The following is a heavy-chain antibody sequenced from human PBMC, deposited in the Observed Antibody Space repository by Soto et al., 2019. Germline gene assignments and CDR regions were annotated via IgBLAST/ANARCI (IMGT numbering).Heavy chain of an antibody. CDR2: IYSGETT. CDR3: TRDGRGLGRLSLFEY. J-gene: IGHJ4*02. Sequence: EVQLVESGGGLIHPGGSLRLSCAASGFNVNSHYMNWVRQTPGKGLEWVASIYSGETTYYADSVRGRFTISSDKSKNTLYFQLSSLRIGDTAVYYCTRDGRGLGRLSLFEYWGQGVLVTVSS. V-gene: IGHV3-53*01. D-gene: IGHD2-21*02. CDR1: GFNVNSHY.